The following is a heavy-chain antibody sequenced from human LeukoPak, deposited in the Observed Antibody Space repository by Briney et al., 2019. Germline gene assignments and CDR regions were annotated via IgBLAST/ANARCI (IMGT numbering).Heavy chain of an antibody. J-gene: IGHJ4*02. CDR1: GFAFDDYA. Sequence: PGRSLRLSCAASGFAFDDYAMHWVRQAPGKGLEWVSGISWNSGSIGYADPVKGRFTISRDNAKNSLYLQMNSLRAEDTALYYCARAPRAGSGWYDYWGQGTLVTVSS. D-gene: IGHD6-19*01. CDR2: ISWNSGSI. V-gene: IGHV3-9*01. CDR3: ARAPRAGSGWYDY.